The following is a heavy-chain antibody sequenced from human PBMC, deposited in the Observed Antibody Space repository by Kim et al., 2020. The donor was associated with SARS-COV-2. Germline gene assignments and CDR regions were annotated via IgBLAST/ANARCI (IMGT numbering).Heavy chain of an antibody. J-gene: IGHJ6*02. CDR2: T. Sequence: TYEHPSLKSRVTISADTSKNQFSLTLSSVTAADTAVYFCARGYGIFYGLDVWGQGTTVTVSS. V-gene: IGHV4-30-4*05. CDR3: ARGYGIFYGLDV. D-gene: IGHD2-15*01.